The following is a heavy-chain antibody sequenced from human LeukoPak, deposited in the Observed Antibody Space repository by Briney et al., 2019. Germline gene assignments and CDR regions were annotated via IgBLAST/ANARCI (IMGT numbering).Heavy chain of an antibody. D-gene: IGHD1-26*01. V-gene: IGHV4-39*01. CDR2: MFYRGIT. CDR3: ARQGGWGGAASLIEY. J-gene: IGHJ4*02. CDR1: GVSISTSTYY. Sequence: PSETLSLTCTVSGVSISTSTYYWAWIRQPPGKGLEWIGSMFYRGITYYNPSLKSRVTTSVDTSKNQFSLKLSSVTASDTAIFYCARQGGWGGAASLIEYWGQGTLVTASS.